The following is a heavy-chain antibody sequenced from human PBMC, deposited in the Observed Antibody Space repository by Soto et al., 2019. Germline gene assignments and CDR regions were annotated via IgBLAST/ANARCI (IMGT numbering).Heavy chain of an antibody. CDR2: IYHSGST. CDR3: ARGGSGSYYYFDY. V-gene: IGHV4-39*07. J-gene: IGHJ4*02. Sequence: LETLPLTCTVSGGSSSSSSYYWSWVRQPPGKGLEWIGEIYHSGSTNYNPSLKSRVTISVDKSKNQFSLKLSSVTAADTAVYYCARGGSGSYYYFDYWGQGTLVTVSS. D-gene: IGHD1-26*01. CDR1: GGSSSSSSYY.